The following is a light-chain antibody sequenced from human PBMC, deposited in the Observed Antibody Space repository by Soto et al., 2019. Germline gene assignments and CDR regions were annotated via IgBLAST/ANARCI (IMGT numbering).Light chain of an antibody. J-gene: IGLJ2*01. CDR3: SSYTTSSTVA. CDR1: SSDIGGYNY. CDR2: EVS. V-gene: IGLV2-14*01. Sequence: ALTQSASVSGSPGQSITISCTGTSSDIGGYNYVSWYQQHPDKAPKLMIFEVSNRPSGVSNRFSGSKSGNTASLTISGLLPEDEADYYCSSYTTSSTVAFGGGTKLTVL.